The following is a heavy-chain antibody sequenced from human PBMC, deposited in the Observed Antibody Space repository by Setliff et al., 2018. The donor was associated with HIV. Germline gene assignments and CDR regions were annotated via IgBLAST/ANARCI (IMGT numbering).Heavy chain of an antibody. CDR3: ARMRGVVVVAAILILAADAFDI. CDR1: AGSISTYY. Sequence: PSETLSLTCTVSAGSISTYYWSWIRQPAGKGLEWIGHIYTSGSTNYNPSLKSRVTISVDTSKNQFSLKLSSVTAADTAVYYCARMRGVVVVAAILILAADAFDIWGQGTMVTVSS. D-gene: IGHD2-15*01. J-gene: IGHJ3*02. V-gene: IGHV4-4*07. CDR2: IYTSGST.